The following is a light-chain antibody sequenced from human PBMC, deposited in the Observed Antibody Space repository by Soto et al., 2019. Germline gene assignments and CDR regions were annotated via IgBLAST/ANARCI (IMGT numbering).Light chain of an antibody. J-gene: IGKJ4*01. CDR2: DAS. CDR3: QQRSSWHLLWT. CDR1: QSVSSY. Sequence: EIVLTQSPATLSLSPGERATLSCRASQSVSSYLAWYQQKPGQAPRLLIYDASNRATGIPARFSGSGSGTDFTLTISSLEPEDFAVYYCQQRSSWHLLWTFGGGTKVDIK. V-gene: IGKV3-11*01.